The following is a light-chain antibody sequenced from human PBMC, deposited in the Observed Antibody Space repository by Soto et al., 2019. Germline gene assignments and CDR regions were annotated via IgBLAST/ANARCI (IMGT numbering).Light chain of an antibody. CDR3: LLSYSGAYV. CDR2: DTS. V-gene: IGLV7-46*01. CDR1: AGAVTSGHY. J-gene: IGLJ1*01. Sequence: QSVVTQEPSLTVSPGGTVTLTRGSSAGAVTSGHYPYWFQQKPGEAPRTLIYDTSNKHSWTPARFSGSLLGGKAALTLSGAQPDDEAEHYCLLSYSGAYVFGTGTKVTVL.